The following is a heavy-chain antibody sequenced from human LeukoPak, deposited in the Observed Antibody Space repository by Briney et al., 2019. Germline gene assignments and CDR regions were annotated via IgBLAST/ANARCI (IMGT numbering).Heavy chain of an antibody. CDR2: IRSEPNSYAT. J-gene: IGHJ4*02. Sequence: GGSLRLSCAASGFTFSGSAMHWVRQASGKGLEWVGRIRSEPNSYATAYAASVKGRFTISGDDSKNTAYLQMNSLKTEDTAVYYCTSLRGYCTNDVCYNYWGQGTLVTVSS. V-gene: IGHV3-73*01. CDR1: GFTFSGSA. D-gene: IGHD2-8*01. CDR3: TSLRGYCTNDVCYNY.